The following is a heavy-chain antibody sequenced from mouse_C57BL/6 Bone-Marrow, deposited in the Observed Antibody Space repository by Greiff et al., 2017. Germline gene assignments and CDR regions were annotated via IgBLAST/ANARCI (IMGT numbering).Heavy chain of an antibody. CDR1: GYTFTDYY. V-gene: IGHV1-19*01. J-gene: IGHJ3*01. Sequence: EVQLQQSGPVLVKPGASVKMSCKASGYTFTDYYMNWVKQSHGKSLEWIGVINPYNGGTSYNQKFKGKATLTVDKSSSTAYMELNSLTSEDSAVYYCASPNYGSSPWFAYWGQGTLVTVSA. CDR2: INPYNGGT. CDR3: ASPNYGSSPWFAY. D-gene: IGHD1-1*01.